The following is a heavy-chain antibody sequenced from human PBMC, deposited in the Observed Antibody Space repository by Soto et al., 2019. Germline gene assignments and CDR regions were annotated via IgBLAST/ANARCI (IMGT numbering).Heavy chain of an antibody. Sequence: SETLSLTCTFSGGSISSGGYYWSWIRQHPGKGLEWIGYIYYSGSTYYNPSLKSRVTISVDTSKNQFSLKLSSVTAADTAVYYCASTPKGAGDRHTNNWFDPWGQGTLVTVSS. J-gene: IGHJ5*02. V-gene: IGHV4-31*03. CDR1: GGSISSGGYY. CDR3: ASTPKGAGDRHTNNWFDP. CDR2: IYYSGST. D-gene: IGHD2-21*01.